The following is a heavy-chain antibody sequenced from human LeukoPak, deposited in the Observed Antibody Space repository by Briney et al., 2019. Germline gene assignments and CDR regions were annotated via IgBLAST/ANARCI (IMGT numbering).Heavy chain of an antibody. CDR2: ISSSSSYI. D-gene: IGHD6-19*01. J-gene: IGHJ4*02. Sequence: GGSLRLSCAASRFTFSSYSMNWVRQAPGKGLEWVSSISSSSSYIYYADSVKGRFTISRDNAKNSLYLQMNSLRAEDTAVYYCAREGSGWSIFDYWGQGTLVTVSS. V-gene: IGHV3-21*01. CDR1: RFTFSSYS. CDR3: AREGSGWSIFDY.